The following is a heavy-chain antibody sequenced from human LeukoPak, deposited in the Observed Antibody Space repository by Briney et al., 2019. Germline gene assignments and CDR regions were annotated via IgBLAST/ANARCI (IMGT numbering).Heavy chain of an antibody. CDR1: GFTFSSNA. D-gene: IGHD2-8*01. J-gene: IGHJ4*02. V-gene: IGHV3-30-3*01. Sequence: GGSLRLSCAASGFTFSSNAMHWVRQAPGKGLEWVAVISDDGSKKYYADFVKGRFTISRDNSKNTLYLQMNSLRAEDTAVYYCARDRAYYPNGPSDYWGQGTLVTVSS. CDR3: ARDRAYYPNGPSDY. CDR2: ISDDGSKK.